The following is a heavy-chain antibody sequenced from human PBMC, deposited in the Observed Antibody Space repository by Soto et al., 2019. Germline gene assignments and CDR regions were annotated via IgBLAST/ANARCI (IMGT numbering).Heavy chain of an antibody. CDR3: ASLRWDTATPRGYYYYYGMDV. D-gene: IGHD5-18*01. CDR2: IIPIFGTA. CDR1: GGTFSSYA. Sequence: QVQLVQSGAEVKKPGSSVEVSCKASGGTFSSYAISWVRQAPGQGLEWMGGIIPIFGTANYAQKFQGRVTITADKSTSTAYMELSSLRSEDTAVYYCASLRWDTATPRGYYYYYGMDVWGQGTTVTVSS. J-gene: IGHJ6*02. V-gene: IGHV1-69*06.